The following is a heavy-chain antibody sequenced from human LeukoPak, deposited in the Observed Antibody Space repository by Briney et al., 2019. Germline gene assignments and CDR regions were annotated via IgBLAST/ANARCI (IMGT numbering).Heavy chain of an antibody. CDR2: IDHSGST. J-gene: IGHJ4*02. D-gene: IGHD3-10*01. CDR1: GGSFSGFY. Sequence: PSETLSLTCDVYGGSFSGFYWNWIRQPPGKGLEWIGEIDHSGSTNYNPSLKSRVTISVDRANNQFSLKLSSVTAADTAFYYCARGRKGGSALRGQGTLVTVSS. V-gene: IGHV4-34*01. CDR3: ARGRKGGSAL.